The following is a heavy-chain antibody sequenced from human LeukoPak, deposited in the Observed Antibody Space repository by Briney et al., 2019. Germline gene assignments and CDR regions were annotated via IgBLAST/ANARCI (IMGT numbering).Heavy chain of an antibody. V-gene: IGHV3-20*04. D-gene: IGHD2-2*01. CDR2: ITWNGDKT. CDR3: ARDPFCSSSTGCYFEDWFDP. CDR1: GFKFDDYD. Sequence: PGGSLRLSRTASGFKFDDYDMSWVRQVPGKGLEWVSGITWNGDKTGYADSVRGRFAISRDNTKKSLYLQMSSLRAEDTALYYCARDPFCSSSTGCYFEDWFDPWGPGTLVTVSS. J-gene: IGHJ5*02.